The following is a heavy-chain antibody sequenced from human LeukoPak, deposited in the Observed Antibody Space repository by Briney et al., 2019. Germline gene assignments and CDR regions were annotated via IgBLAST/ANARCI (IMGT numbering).Heavy chain of an antibody. J-gene: IGHJ4*02. CDR2: HSHSGSA. CDR3: ARYQTGTMFAV. CDR1: GAPINSDTYY. D-gene: IGHD1/OR15-1a*01. Sequence: SETLSLTCTVSGAPINSDTYYWGWIRQPPGKGLEWNETHSHSGSAYYHPYLRSRITMSLDTSENQLSLKLYSVTAADTAIYYCARYQTGTMFAVWGQGTLVTISS. V-gene: IGHV4-39*07.